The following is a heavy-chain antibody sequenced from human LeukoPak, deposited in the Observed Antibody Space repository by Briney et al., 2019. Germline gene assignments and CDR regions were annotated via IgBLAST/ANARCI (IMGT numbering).Heavy chain of an antibody. CDR2: INHSGSS. CDR3: ARGRPRGEPHYMDV. Sequence: PSETLSLTCAVDGGSFSGYYWSWIRQPAENGLELMGDINHSGSSNHNPSLKSRVTISVDTSKNQFSLKLSSMTAADRAVYYCARGRPRGEPHYMDVWSKGTTVTVFS. CDR1: GGSFSGYY. D-gene: IGHD3-10*01. V-gene: IGHV4-34*01. J-gene: IGHJ6*03.